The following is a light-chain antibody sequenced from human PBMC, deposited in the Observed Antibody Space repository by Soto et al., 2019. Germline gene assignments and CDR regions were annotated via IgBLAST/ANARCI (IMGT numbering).Light chain of an antibody. CDR2: LGS. CDR1: QSLLHSNGYTY. CDR3: MQALQTPPWT. V-gene: IGKV2-28*01. J-gene: IGKJ1*01. Sequence: DSVMTQAPVSLPVTPVEPASISCRSSQSLLHSNGYTYLDWYLQKPGQSPQLLIYLGSNRASGVPDRFSGSGSGTDFTLKISRVEAEDVGVYYCMQALQTPPWTFGQGTKVDIK.